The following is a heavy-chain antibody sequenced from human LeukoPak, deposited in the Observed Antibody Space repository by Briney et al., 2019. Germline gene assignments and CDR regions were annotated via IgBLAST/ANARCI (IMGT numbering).Heavy chain of an antibody. D-gene: IGHD3-22*01. Sequence: GGSLRLSCAASGFTFSSYAMHWVRQAPGKGLEWVAVISYDGGNKYYADSVKGRFTISRDNSKNTLYLQMNSLRVEDTAVYYCVRSAFHAGSGNYYDYWGQGTLVTVSS. CDR3: VRSAFHAGSGNYYDY. CDR2: ISYDGGNK. J-gene: IGHJ4*02. CDR1: GFTFSSYA. V-gene: IGHV3-30-3*01.